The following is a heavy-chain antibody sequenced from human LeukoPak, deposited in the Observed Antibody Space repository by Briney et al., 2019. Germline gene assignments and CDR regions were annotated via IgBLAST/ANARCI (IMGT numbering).Heavy chain of an antibody. CDR1: GGSISSYY. J-gene: IGHJ3*02. CDR2: IYYSGST. D-gene: IGHD5-24*01. V-gene: IGHV4-59*01. Sequence: PSDTLSLTCTVSGGSISSYYWSWIRQPPGKGLEWIGYIYYSGSTNYNPSLKSRVTISADTSKNQFSLKLSSVTAADTAVYYCARVVVWDGYKQDAFDIWGQGTMVTVSS. CDR3: ARVVVWDGYKQDAFDI.